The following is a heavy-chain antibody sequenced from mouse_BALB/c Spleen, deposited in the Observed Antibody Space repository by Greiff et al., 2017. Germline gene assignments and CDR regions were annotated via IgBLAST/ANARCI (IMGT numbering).Heavy chain of an antibody. CDR3: ARDGNYEGYFDV. V-gene: IGHV1-20*02. Sequence: VQLKQSGPELVKPGASVKISCKASGYSFTGYFMNWVMQSHGKSLEWIGRINPYNGDTFYNQKFKGKATLTVDKSSSTAHMELRSLASEDSAVYYCARDGNYEGYFDVWGAGTTVTVSS. CDR2: INPYNGDT. D-gene: IGHD2-1*01. J-gene: IGHJ1*01. CDR1: GYSFTGYF.